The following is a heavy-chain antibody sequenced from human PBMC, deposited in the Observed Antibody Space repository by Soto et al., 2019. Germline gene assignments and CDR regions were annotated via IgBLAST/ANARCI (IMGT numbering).Heavy chain of an antibody. J-gene: IGHJ6*02. Sequence: SVKVSCKASGGTFSSYAISWVRQAPGQGLEWMGGIIPIFGTANYAQKFQGRVTITADESTSTAYMELSSLRSEDTAVYYCARESCSSTSCYPGYYYYGMDVWGQGTTVTVSS. CDR1: GGTFSSYA. D-gene: IGHD2-2*01. V-gene: IGHV1-69*13. CDR3: ARESCSSTSCYPGYYYYGMDV. CDR2: IIPIFGTA.